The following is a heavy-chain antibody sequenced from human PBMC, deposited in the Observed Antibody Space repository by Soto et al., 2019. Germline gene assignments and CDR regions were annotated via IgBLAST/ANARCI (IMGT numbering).Heavy chain of an antibody. Sequence: GGSLRLSCAASGFTFSSYDMHWVRQATGKGLEWVSAIGTAGDPYYPGSVKGRFTISRENAKNSLYLQMNSLRAGDTAVYYCARGGPGPYYDFWSGYYFRGMDVWGQGTTVTVSS. CDR1: GFTFSSYD. D-gene: IGHD3-3*01. CDR3: ARGGPGPYYDFWSGYYFRGMDV. CDR2: IGTAGDP. V-gene: IGHV3-13*05. J-gene: IGHJ6*02.